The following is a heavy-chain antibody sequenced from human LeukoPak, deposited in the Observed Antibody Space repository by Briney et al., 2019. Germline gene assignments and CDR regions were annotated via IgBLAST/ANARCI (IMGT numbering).Heavy chain of an antibody. CDR1: GFTVCSNY. Sequence: GGSLRLSCAASGFTVCSNYMSWVRQAPGKGLEWVANIKQDGSEKYYVDSVKGRFTISRDNAKNSLYLQMNSLRAEDTAVYYCAGPYDFWSGYPGGGYWGQGTLVTVSS. D-gene: IGHD3-3*01. CDR3: AGPYDFWSGYPGGGY. V-gene: IGHV3-7*01. CDR2: IKQDGSEK. J-gene: IGHJ4*02.